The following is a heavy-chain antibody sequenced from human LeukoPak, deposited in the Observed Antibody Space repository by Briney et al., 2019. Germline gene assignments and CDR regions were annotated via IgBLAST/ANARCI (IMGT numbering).Heavy chain of an antibody. CDR1: GFTFSDYY. Sequence: PGGSLRLSCAASGFTFSDYYMSWVRQAPGKGLEWVSAISGSGGTTYYADSVKGRFTISRDNSKNTLYLQMNSLRAEDTAVYYCANTAKVTPRDYWGQGTLVTVSS. CDR3: ANTAKVTPRDY. D-gene: IGHD6-25*01. V-gene: IGHV3-23*01. CDR2: ISGSGGTT. J-gene: IGHJ4*02.